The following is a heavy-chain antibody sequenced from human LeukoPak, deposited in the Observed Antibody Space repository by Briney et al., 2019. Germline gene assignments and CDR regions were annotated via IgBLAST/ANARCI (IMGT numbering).Heavy chain of an antibody. CDR1: GNYW. V-gene: IGHV3-15*07. D-gene: IGHD7-27*01. CDR2: IKRKTDAGTT. Sequence: GGSLRLSCAASGNYWMHWVRQAPGKGLEWVGRIKRKTDAGTTDYAAPVKGRFTISRDDSKNTLYLQMNSLKTEDTAVYYCTTGNWGPYWGQGTLVTVSS. J-gene: IGHJ4*02. CDR3: TTGNWGPY.